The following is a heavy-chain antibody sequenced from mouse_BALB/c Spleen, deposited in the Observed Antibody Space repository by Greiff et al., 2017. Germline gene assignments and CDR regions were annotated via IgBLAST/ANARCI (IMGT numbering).Heavy chain of an antibody. CDR2: IDPANGNT. Sequence: VQLKQSGAELVKPGASVKLSCTASGFNIKDTYMHWVKQRPEQGLEWIGRIDPANGNTKYDPKFQGKATITADTSSNTAYLQLSSLTSEDTAVYYCATITTDWFAYWGQGTLVTVSA. V-gene: IGHV14-3*02. CDR1: GFNIKDTY. J-gene: IGHJ3*01. D-gene: IGHD1-1*01. CDR3: ATITTDWFAY.